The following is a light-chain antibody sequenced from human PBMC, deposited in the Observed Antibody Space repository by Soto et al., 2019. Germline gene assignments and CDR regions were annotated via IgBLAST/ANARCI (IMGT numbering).Light chain of an antibody. CDR3: ETWDTNVVV. Sequence: QSVLTQSSSASASLGSSVKLTCTLSSGHSTYIIAWHQQQPGKAPRYLMQLEGSGSYNKGSAIPDRFSGSSSAADRYLTISHLQVEDESDYYCETWDTNVVVFGGGTKLTVL. CDR2: LEGSGSY. CDR1: SGHSTYI. V-gene: IGLV4-60*02. J-gene: IGLJ2*01.